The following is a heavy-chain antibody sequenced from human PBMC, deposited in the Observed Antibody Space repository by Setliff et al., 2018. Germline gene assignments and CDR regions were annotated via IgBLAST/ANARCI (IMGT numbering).Heavy chain of an antibody. CDR3: ARTCSGSGCYAGLES. Sequence: PGAYLRLSCAASGFTFSSYRMHWVRQAPGKGLEWVAVIWDDGGNKYHADSVKGRFTISRDNSKNTLYLQMNSLRPEDTAVYYCARTCSGSGCYAGLESWGQGTPVTVSS. V-gene: IGHV3-33*08. CDR2: IWDDGGNK. D-gene: IGHD2-15*01. J-gene: IGHJ4*02. CDR1: GFTFSSYR.